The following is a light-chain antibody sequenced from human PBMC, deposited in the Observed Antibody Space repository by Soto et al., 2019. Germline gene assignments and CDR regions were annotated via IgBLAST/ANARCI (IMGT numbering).Light chain of an antibody. CDR1: QSVSSY. CDR3: QQYGDSPPT. CDR2: DAA. J-gene: IGKJ2*01. Sequence: EIVLTQSPATLSLSPGERATLSCRASQSVSSYLAWYQQKPGQAPRLLIYDAASRATGIPDRFSGSGSATDFTLTISRLEPEDFAVYYCQQYGDSPPTFGRGTKVEMK. V-gene: IGKV3-20*01.